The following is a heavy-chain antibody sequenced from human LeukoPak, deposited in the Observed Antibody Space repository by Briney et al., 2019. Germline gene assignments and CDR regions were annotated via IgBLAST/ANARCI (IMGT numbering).Heavy chain of an antibody. CDR2: ISAYNGNT. Sequence: GASVKVSCKASGYTFTSYGISWVRQAPGQGLEWMGWISAYNGNTNYAQKLQGRVTMTTDTSTSTAYMELRSLRSDDTAVYYCARYYGSGSYPASDYWRQGTLVTVSS. CDR1: GYTFTSYG. D-gene: IGHD3-10*01. CDR3: ARYYGSGSYPASDY. J-gene: IGHJ4*02. V-gene: IGHV1-18*01.